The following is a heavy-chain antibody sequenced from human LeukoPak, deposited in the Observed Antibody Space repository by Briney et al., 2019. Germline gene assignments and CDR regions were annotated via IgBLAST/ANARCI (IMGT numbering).Heavy chain of an antibody. Sequence: GGSLRLSCAASGFTVSSNYMSWVRQAPGKGLEWVSIIYSGGRTYYADSVNGRFTISRDNSKNTLYLQVNSLRAEDTAVYYCARDLWGVGFDIWGQGTMVTVSS. D-gene: IGHD1-26*01. CDR2: IYSGGRT. CDR1: GFTVSSNY. V-gene: IGHV3-66*01. CDR3: ARDLWGVGFDI. J-gene: IGHJ3*02.